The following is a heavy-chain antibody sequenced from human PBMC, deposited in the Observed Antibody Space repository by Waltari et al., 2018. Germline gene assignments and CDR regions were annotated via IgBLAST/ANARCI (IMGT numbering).Heavy chain of an antibody. J-gene: IGHJ5*02. V-gene: IGHV4-31*03. Sequence: QVHLQEFGPGLVKPSQTLSLTCTVSGGSLTSGGFYLSRIRQHPGKGLEWIAYLFFSGTKYYTPSLRSRVTISDDTSKNQSPLEVISVTAADTAIYYCARARWSRGSCYGNNWFDPWGQGILVTVSS. CDR3: ARARWSRGSCYGNNWFDP. D-gene: IGHD2-15*01. CDR2: LFFSGTK. CDR1: GGSLTSGGFY.